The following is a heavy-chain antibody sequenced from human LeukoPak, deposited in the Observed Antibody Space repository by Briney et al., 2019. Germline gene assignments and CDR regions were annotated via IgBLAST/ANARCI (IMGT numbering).Heavy chain of an antibody. J-gene: IGHJ4*02. CDR2: MNPRGGT. CDR1: GGSFSGYY. D-gene: IGHD3-16*02. Sequence: SETLSLTCAVYGGSFSGYYWSWVRQPPGKGLEWIGEMNPRGGTDYTPSLKSRVTMSVDTSKNQFSLKMTSVTAADTAVYYCARGRRDYVWGSYRYSPIDYWGQGTLVTVSS. CDR3: ARGRRDYVWGSYRYSPIDY. V-gene: IGHV4-34*01.